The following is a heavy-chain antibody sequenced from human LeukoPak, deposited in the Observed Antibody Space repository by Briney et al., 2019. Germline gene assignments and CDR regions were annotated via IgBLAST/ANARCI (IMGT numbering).Heavy chain of an antibody. J-gene: IGHJ6*04. Sequence: PSETLSLTCAVYGGSFSGYYWSWIRQPPGKGLEWIGEINHSGSTNYNPSLKSRVTISVDTSKNQFSLTLNSVTAADTAVYYCARRDSCSSTSCYARGYYYYGMDVWGKGTTVTVSS. D-gene: IGHD2-2*01. CDR3: ARRDSCSSTSCYARGYYYYGMDV. V-gene: IGHV4-34*01. CDR2: INHSGST. CDR1: GGSFSGYY.